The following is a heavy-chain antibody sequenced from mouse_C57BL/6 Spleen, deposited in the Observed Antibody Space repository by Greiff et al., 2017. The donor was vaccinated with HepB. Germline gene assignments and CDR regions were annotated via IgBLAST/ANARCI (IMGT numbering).Heavy chain of an antibody. CDR1: GYTFTDYN. D-gene: IGHD2-3*01. V-gene: IGHV1-22*01. CDR3: ARWGYDGYYFDV. CDR2: INPNNGGT. Sequence: VQLKESGPELVKPGASVKMSCKASGYTFTDYNMHWVKQSHGKSLEWIGYINPNNGGTSYNQKFKGKATLTVNKSSSTAYMELRSLTSEDSAVYYCARWGYDGYYFDVWGTGTTVTVSS. J-gene: IGHJ1*03.